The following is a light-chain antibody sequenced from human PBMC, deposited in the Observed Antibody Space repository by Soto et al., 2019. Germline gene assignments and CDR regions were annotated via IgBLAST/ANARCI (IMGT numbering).Light chain of an antibody. V-gene: IGLV6-57*01. CDR2: EDN. J-gene: IGLJ1*01. CDR3: QSYDSSNYV. CDR1: SGSIASNY. Sequence: NFMLTQPHSVSASPGKTVTISCNRSSGSIASNYVQWYQQRPGSSPTTVIYEDNQRPSGVPDRFSGSIDSSSNSASLTISGLKTEDEADYYCQSYDSSNYVFGTGTKVTVL.